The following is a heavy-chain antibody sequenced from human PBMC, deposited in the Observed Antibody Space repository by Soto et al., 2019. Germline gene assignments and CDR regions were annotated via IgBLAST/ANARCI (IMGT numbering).Heavy chain of an antibody. V-gene: IGHV3-23*01. D-gene: IGHD2-21*02. J-gene: IGHJ4*02. Sequence: GGSLRLSCAASGFAFKNYAMTWVRQAPGKGLEWVSGISGSGSTYYADSVKGRFTISRDNSKNTLYLQMDSLRAEDTAVYYCAKRGPVVTLEKYFDYWGQGTLVTVSS. CDR1: GFAFKNYA. CDR2: ISGSGST. CDR3: AKRGPVVTLEKYFDY.